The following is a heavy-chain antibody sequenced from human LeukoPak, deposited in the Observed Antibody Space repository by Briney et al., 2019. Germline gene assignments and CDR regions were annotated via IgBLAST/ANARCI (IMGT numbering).Heavy chain of an antibody. J-gene: IGHJ4*02. CDR3: ARGMAIYGGSGSYYNYFDY. CDR2: IHPGDSDT. CDR1: GYSFTSYW. Sequence: GESLKISCKGSGYSFTSYWIGWVRQMPGKGLEWMGIIHPGDSDTRYSPSFQGQVTISADKSISTAYLQWSSLKASDTAMYYCARGMAIYGGSGSYYNYFDYWGQGTLVTVSS. D-gene: IGHD3-10*01. V-gene: IGHV5-51*01.